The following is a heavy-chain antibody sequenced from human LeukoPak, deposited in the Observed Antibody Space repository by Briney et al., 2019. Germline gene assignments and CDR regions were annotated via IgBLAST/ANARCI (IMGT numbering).Heavy chain of an antibody. CDR3: AREGGWLDY. CDR1: GGSISSYY. D-gene: IGHD6-19*01. Sequence: PSETLSLTCAVSGGSISSYYWSWIRQPPGKGLEWIGYIYYSGSTNYNPSLKSRVTISADTSKNQFSLKLSSVTAADTAVYYCAREGGWLDYWGQGTLVTVSS. J-gene: IGHJ4*02. V-gene: IGHV4-59*01. CDR2: IYYSGST.